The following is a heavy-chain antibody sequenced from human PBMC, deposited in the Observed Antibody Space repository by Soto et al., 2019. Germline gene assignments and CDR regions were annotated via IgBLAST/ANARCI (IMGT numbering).Heavy chain of an antibody. V-gene: IGHV1-18*01. D-gene: IGHD3-10*01. Sequence: ASVKVSCKASGYTFTTYGISWVRQALGQGLEWLGWINTHNGNTNYAQNLQGRVIMTADTSTSTAYMELRSLRSDDTAIYYCTREGSAPYYYYGMDAWGQGTTVTVSS. J-gene: IGHJ6*02. CDR3: TREGSAPYYYYGMDA. CDR2: INTHNGNT. CDR1: GYTFTTYG.